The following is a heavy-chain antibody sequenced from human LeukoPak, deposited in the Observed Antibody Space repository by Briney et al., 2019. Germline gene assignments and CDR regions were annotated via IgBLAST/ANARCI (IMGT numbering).Heavy chain of an antibody. V-gene: IGHV4-34*01. CDR3: AFRRGYSGYRYYYGMDV. CDR1: GGAFSGDY. J-gene: IGHJ6*02. CDR2: INHSGST. D-gene: IGHD5-12*01. Sequence: SETQSLICTDYGGAFSGDYWSRTRQPPGKGLEWIGEINHSGSTNYNPSLKSRVTISVDTSKNQFSLKLSSVTAADTAVYYCAFRRGYSGYRYYYGMDVWGHGATVTVSS.